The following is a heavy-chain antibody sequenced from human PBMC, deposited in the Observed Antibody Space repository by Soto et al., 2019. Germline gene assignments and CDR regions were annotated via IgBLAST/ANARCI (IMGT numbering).Heavy chain of an antibody. CDR2: INPDGSEK. CDR1: GFTFSSYW. J-gene: IGHJ4*02. D-gene: IGHD3-22*01. CDR3: ARTMTARTDDY. V-gene: IGHV3-7*01. Sequence: EVHLVESGGGLVLPGGSLRLSCAASGFTFSSYWTSWVRQTPGKGLEWVGNINPDGSEKYYVDSVRGRFTISRDNAANSLYLQMNSLRAEDTAVYYCARTMTARTDDYWGQGTLVTVSS.